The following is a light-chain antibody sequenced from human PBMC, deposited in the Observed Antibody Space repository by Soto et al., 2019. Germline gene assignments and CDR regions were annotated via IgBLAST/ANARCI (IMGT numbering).Light chain of an antibody. V-gene: IGKV1-39*01. Sequence: DIHMTQSPSSLSASVGDRVTITCRASQSISSYVNWYQQKSGQAPKLLIYAASSWRRGVPSRFSGTGSGKDLNLTITTLQPEEFASYHCQQIYRTPPTFGLGTKVEIK. CDR3: QQIYRTPPT. CDR1: QSISSY. CDR2: AAS. J-gene: IGKJ2*01.